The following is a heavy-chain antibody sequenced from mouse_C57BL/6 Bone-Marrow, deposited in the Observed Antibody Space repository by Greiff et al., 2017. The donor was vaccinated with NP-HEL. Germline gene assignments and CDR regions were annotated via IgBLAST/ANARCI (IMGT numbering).Heavy chain of an antibody. CDR2: IHPSDSDT. V-gene: IGHV1-74*01. CDR1: GYTFTSYW. CDR3: AMTITTVVATRAWFAY. J-gene: IGHJ3*01. D-gene: IGHD1-1*01. Sequence: QVQLQQPGAELVKPGASVKVSCKASGYTFTSYWMHWVKQRLGQGLVWIGRIHPSDSDTNYNQKFKGKATLTVDKSSSTAYMQLSSLTSEDSAVYYCAMTITTVVATRAWFAYWGQGTLVTVSA.